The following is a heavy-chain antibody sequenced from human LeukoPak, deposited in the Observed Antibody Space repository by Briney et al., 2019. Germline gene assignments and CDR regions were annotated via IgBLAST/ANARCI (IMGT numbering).Heavy chain of an antibody. J-gene: IGHJ6*03. CDR1: GYPLSAFY. V-gene: IGHV1-2*02. CDR3: ARSARHCNNGVCFTDYYIDL. Sequence: ASVRVSCKASGYPLSAFYLHWVRQTRGQGLEWMGWINPNRGDTEYSEKFQGRVTVTRDTSSDTVYMDLTNLTSDDTAVYYCARSARHCNNGVCFTDYYIDLWGKGTTVIVSS. CDR2: INPNRGDT. D-gene: IGHD2-8*01.